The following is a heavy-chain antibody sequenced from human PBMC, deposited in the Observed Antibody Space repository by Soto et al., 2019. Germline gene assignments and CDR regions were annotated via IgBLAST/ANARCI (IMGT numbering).Heavy chain of an antibody. Sequence: QVRPQQWGAGLLKPSETLSLTCAIYGSSFSGYYWGWIRQPPGRGLEWIGEINHSGNTNYNPSLKSRVTISADTSKNQFSLKLTSVTAADTAVYYCARIPTYYNYFWGNSTYLGLGTLVTVSS. D-gene: IGHD3-16*01. CDR1: GSSFSGYY. J-gene: IGHJ4*02. CDR2: INHSGNT. V-gene: IGHV4-34*02. CDR3: ARIPTYYNYFWGNSTY.